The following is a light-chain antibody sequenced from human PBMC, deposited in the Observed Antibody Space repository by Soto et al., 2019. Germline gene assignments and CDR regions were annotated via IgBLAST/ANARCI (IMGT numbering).Light chain of an antibody. Sequence: DIQLTQSPSFLSASVGDRVTITCRASQGINSYLAWYQQKPGKAPKLLIYATSSLQSGVPSRFSGSGSGTEFTLAISSLQPDDFATYYCQQSYSTPLTFGGGTKVDIK. CDR1: QGINSY. V-gene: IGKV1-9*01. J-gene: IGKJ4*01. CDR3: QQSYSTPLT. CDR2: ATS.